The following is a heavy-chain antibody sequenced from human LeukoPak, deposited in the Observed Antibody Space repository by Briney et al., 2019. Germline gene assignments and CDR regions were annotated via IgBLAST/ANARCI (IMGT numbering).Heavy chain of an antibody. CDR3: VGDGHSNTGMNY. Sequence: GGSLRLSCATSGFTFNGFTIHWVRQAPGKGLEWIGHIRSKANSYVTIYGASVKGRFTISRDDSKNTAYLHMNSLKTEDTAVYYCVGDGHSNTGMNYWGQGTLVTVSS. CDR1: GFTFNGFT. V-gene: IGHV3-73*01. J-gene: IGHJ4*02. CDR2: IRSKANSYVT. D-gene: IGHD2/OR15-2a*01.